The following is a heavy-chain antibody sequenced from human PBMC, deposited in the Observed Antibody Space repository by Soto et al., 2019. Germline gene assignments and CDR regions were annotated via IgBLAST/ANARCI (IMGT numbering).Heavy chain of an antibody. D-gene: IGHD4-17*01. CDR1: GYTFTGYY. Sequence: ASVKVSCKASGYTFTGYYMHWVRQAPGQGLEWMGWINPNSGGTNYAQKFQGWVTMTRDTSISTAYMELSRLRSDDTAVYYCARDRGDYGDLAYYMDVWGKGTTVTDTS. CDR3: ARDRGDYGDLAYYMDV. J-gene: IGHJ6*03. V-gene: IGHV1-2*04. CDR2: INPNSGGT.